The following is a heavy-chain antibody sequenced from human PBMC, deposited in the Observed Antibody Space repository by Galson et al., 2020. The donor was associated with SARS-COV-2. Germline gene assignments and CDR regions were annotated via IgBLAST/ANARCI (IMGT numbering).Heavy chain of an antibody. V-gene: IGHV4-30-2*01. D-gene: IGHD4-17*01. Sequence: SQTLSLTCAVSGTSISSGSYSWNWIRQPPGKGLERIGYISHSGGTYYNPSLKSRVTISGDRSKNQFSLRLSSVTAADTAVYYCARLYYGEYAPEAFDIWGPGTRVTVAS. CDR2: ISHSGGT. J-gene: IGHJ3*02. CDR1: GTSISSGSYS. CDR3: ARLYYGEYAPEAFDI.